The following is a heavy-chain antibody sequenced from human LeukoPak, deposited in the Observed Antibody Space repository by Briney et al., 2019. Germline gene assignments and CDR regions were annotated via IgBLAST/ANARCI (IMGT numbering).Heavy chain of an antibody. V-gene: IGHV4-59*01. Sequence: PSETLSLTCTVSRGSISNYYWSWIRQPPGKGLEWIGYIYYSGSTNYSPSLKSRVTISVDTSKNQFSLNLSSVTAADTAVYYCARDGAPRGDILTAYYVHWGQGTLVTVSS. CDR3: ARDGAPRGDILTAYYVH. D-gene: IGHD3-9*01. CDR2: IYYSGST. J-gene: IGHJ4*02. CDR1: RGSISNYY.